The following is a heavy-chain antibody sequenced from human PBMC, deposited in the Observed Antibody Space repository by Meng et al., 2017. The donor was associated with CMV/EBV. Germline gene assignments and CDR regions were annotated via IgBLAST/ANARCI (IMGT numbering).Heavy chain of an antibody. Sequence: VQRVHVGARVKKAGASVKVSCKASGYTFTGYYMHWVRQAPGQGLEWMGWINPNNGGTNYAQKFQGRVTMIRDTSISTAYMELSRLTSDDTAVYYCARGKVATIAGGWFDPWGQGTLVTVSS. CDR3: ARGKVATIAGGWFDP. CDR1: GYTFTGYY. D-gene: IGHD5-12*01. J-gene: IGHJ5*02. CDR2: INPNNGGT. V-gene: IGHV1-2*02.